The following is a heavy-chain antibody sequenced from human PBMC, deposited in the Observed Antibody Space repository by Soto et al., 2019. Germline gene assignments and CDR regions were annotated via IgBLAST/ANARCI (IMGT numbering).Heavy chain of an antibody. J-gene: IGHJ4*02. D-gene: IGHD6-19*01. V-gene: IGHV4-61*01. CDR1: GGSVSSGSCY. Sequence: PSETLSLTCTVSGGSVSSGSCYWSWIRQPPGKGLEWIGYIHNSGTTNYNASLDSRVTMSIDTSKNQFSLKLSSVTAADTALYYCARLLRHIPVAGRGAYWGQGTLVTVSS. CDR2: IHNSGTT. CDR3: ARLLRHIPVAGRGAY.